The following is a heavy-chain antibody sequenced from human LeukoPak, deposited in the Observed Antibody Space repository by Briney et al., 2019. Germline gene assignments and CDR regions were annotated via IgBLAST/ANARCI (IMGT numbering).Heavy chain of an antibody. D-gene: IGHD4-23*01. V-gene: IGHV1-2*02. CDR2: INPNSGGT. J-gene: IGHJ4*02. Sequence: ASVKVSCKASGGTFSSYAISWVRQAPGQGLEWMGWINPNSGGTNYAQKFQGRVTMTRDTSISTAYMELSRLRSDDTAVYYCARIDGGLGDYWGQGTLVTVSS. CDR1: GGTFSSYA. CDR3: ARIDGGLGDY.